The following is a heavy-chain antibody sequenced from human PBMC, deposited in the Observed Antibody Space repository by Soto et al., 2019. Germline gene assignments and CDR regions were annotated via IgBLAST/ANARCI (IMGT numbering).Heavy chain of an antibody. CDR2: IYYSGST. J-gene: IGHJ6*02. CDR3: AREEADHYYYYGMDV. V-gene: IGHV4-30-4*01. Sequence: SETLSLTCTVSGGSISSGDYYWSWIRQPPGKGLEWIGYIYYSGSTYYNPSLKSRVTISVDTSKNQFSLKLSSVTAADTAVYYCAREEADHYYYYGMDVWGQGTTVTVSS. CDR1: GGSISSGDYY.